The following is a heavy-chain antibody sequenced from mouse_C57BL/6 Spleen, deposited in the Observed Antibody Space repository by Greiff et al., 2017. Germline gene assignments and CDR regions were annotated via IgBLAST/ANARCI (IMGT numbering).Heavy chain of an antibody. V-gene: IGHV1-50*01. J-gene: IGHJ3*01. D-gene: IGHD6-2*01. Sequence: QVQLQQPGAELVKPGASVKLSCKASGYTFTSYWMQWVQQRPGQGLEWIGEIDTSDSYTTSNQKFKGKATLTVDTSSSTAYMQLSSLTSEDSAVYYCASAKSFAYWGQGTLVTVSA. CDR3: ASAKSFAY. CDR1: GYTFTSYW. CDR2: IDTSDSYT.